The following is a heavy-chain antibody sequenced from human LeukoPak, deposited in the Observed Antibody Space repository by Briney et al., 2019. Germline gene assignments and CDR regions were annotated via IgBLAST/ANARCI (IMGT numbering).Heavy chain of an antibody. V-gene: IGHV4-59*01. CDR3: ARGIGYDY. Sequence: SETLSLTCTVSGGSISNYYWSWIRQPPGKGLEWIGYIYSSGSTNYNPSLKSRVTISVDTSKIQFSLKLSSVTAADTAVYYCARGIGYDYWGQGTLVTVSS. CDR1: GGSISNYY. CDR2: IYSSGST. D-gene: IGHD2-15*01. J-gene: IGHJ4*02.